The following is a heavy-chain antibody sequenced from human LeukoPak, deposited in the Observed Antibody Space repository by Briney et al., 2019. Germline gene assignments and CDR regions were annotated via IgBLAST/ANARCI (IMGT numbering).Heavy chain of an antibody. D-gene: IGHD2-15*01. Sequence: GGSLTLSCAASGFTFSSYSMNWVRQAPGKGLEWVSSISSSSSYIYYADSVNGRFTISRDNAKNSLYLQMNSLRAEDTAVYYCAKWGYCSGGSCSGMDVWGQGTTVTVSS. V-gene: IGHV3-21*01. CDR2: ISSSSSYI. CDR3: AKWGYCSGGSCSGMDV. J-gene: IGHJ6*02. CDR1: GFTFSSYS.